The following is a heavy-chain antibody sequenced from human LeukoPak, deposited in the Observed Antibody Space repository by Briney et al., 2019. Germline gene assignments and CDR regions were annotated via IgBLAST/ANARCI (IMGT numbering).Heavy chain of an antibody. Sequence: TGGSLRLSCAASGFTFSSYSMNWVRQAPGKGLEWVSSITTSSSYIYYADSVKGRFTISRDNAKNSLFLQMNSLRAEDTAVYYCARERRTWGEDFWGQGTLVTVSS. V-gene: IGHV3-21*04. CDR1: GFTFSSYS. CDR3: ARERRTWGEDF. D-gene: IGHD3-16*01. J-gene: IGHJ4*02. CDR2: ITTSSSYI.